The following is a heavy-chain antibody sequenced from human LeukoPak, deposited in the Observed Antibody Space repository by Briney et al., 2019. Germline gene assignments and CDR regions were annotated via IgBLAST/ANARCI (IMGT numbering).Heavy chain of an antibody. J-gene: IGHJ4*02. Sequence: GSLRLSCAGPRFTFNVYWMHWVRQAPGKGLEWVSAISGSGGSTYYADSVKGRFTISRDNSKNTLYLQMNSLRAEDTAVYYCANGVTYGDSPFDYWGQGTLVTVSS. D-gene: IGHD4-17*01. CDR1: RFTFNVYW. CDR3: ANGVTYGDSPFDY. V-gene: IGHV3-23*01. CDR2: ISGSGGST.